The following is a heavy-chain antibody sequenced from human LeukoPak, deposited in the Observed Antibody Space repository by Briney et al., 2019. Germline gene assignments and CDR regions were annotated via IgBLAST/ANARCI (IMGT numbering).Heavy chain of an antibody. D-gene: IGHD2-2*03. V-gene: IGHV1-2*02. Sequence: ASVKVSCKAAGYTFTGYYLHWVRQAPGQGLEWMGWINPYSGDTNYAQKFQGRVTMTRDTLISTAYMELSRLRSDDTAVYYCARDGYCSSTSCWNWFDPWGQGTLVTVSS. J-gene: IGHJ5*02. CDR1: GYTFTGYY. CDR2: INPYSGDT. CDR3: ARDGYCSSTSCWNWFDP.